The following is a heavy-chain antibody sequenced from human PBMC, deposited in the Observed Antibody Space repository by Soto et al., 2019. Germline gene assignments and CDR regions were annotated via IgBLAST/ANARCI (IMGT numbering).Heavy chain of an antibody. CDR1: WGSISTNSAV. J-gene: IGHJ3*02. CDR3: ERLNWREKAFDI. Sequence: QVQLQQSGPRLVEPSQTLSLTCAFSWGSISTNSAVWNWIRQSPSSGLEWLGRKYYSSKLNHDYEGSANVRITIHVDTSKNQFSLQLNSVTPEATAVYYCERLNWREKAFDIWGQGTMVTVSS. D-gene: IGHD1-20*01. V-gene: IGHV6-1*01. CDR2: KYYSSKLNH.